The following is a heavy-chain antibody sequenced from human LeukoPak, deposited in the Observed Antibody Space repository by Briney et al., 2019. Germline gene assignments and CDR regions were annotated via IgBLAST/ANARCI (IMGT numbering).Heavy chain of an antibody. J-gene: IGHJ4*02. V-gene: IGHV3-48*03. CDR3: ARVRWGFDY. Sequence: GGSLRLSCAASGFTFSSYEMNWVRQAPGKGLEWVSYISSSGSTVYYADSVKGRFTISRDNAKNSLYLQMNSLRAEDTAVYYCARVRWGFDYWGQGTLVTVSS. CDR1: GFTFSSYE. CDR2: ISSSGSTV. D-gene: IGHD7-27*01.